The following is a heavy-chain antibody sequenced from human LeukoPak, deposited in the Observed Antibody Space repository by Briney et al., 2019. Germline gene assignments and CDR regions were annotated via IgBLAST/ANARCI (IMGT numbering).Heavy chain of an antibody. D-gene: IGHD6-13*01. CDR2: IKPDGTTK. CDR3: ARSIPYGTTWYGRSDY. V-gene: IGHV3-7*03. Sequence: GGSLRLSCAASGFPFSRYLMSWVRQAPGKGLEWVANIKPDGTTKFYVDSVKGRFTISRDNALNSLYLQMNSLRAEDTAIYYCARSIPYGTTWYGRSDYWGQGTLVTVSS. CDR1: GFPFSRYL. J-gene: IGHJ4*02.